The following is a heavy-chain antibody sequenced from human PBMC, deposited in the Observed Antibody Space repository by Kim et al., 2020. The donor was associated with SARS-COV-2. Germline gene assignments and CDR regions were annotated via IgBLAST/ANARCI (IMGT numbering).Heavy chain of an antibody. CDR3: ARGEWELGEVY. Sequence: SETLSLTCTVSGGSISSSSYYWGWIRQPPGKGLEWIGSIYYSGSTYYNPSLKSRVTISVDTSKNQFSLKLSSVTAADTAVYYCARGEWELGEVYWGQGTLVTVSS. D-gene: IGHD1-26*01. CDR2: IYYSGST. J-gene: IGHJ4*02. V-gene: IGHV4-39*01. CDR1: GGSISSSSYY.